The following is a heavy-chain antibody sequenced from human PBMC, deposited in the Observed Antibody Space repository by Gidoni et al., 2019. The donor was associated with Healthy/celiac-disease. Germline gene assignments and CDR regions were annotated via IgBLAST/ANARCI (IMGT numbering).Heavy chain of an antibody. V-gene: IGHV4-59*01. Sequence: QVQLQESGPGLVKPSENLSLTCSASGGSISSYYWSWIRQPPGKGLEWIGYIYYSGSTNYNPSLKSRVTISVDTSKNQFSLKLSSVTAADTAVYYCARGQTPVITTTGFDYWGQGTLVTVSA. J-gene: IGHJ4*02. CDR2: IYYSGST. CDR1: GGSISSYY. CDR3: ARGQTPVITTTGFDY. D-gene: IGHD3-22*01.